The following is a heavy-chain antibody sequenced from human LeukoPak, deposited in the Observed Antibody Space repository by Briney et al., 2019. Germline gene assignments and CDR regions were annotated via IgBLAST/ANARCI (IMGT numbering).Heavy chain of an antibody. Sequence: ASPKVSCKPSRYTFTDYYLHWVRQAPGQGVEWMGWINPNSGGTNYEQKFQGRVTMTRDTSISTAYMELSRLRSDDTAVYYCARATRYYDILTGYYPSYYFDYWGQGTLVTVSS. D-gene: IGHD3-9*01. CDR2: INPNSGGT. V-gene: IGHV1-2*02. CDR1: RYTFTDYY. CDR3: ARATRYYDILTGYYPSYYFDY. J-gene: IGHJ4*02.